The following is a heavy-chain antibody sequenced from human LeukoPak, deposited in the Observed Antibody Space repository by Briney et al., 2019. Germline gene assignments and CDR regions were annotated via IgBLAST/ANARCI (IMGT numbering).Heavy chain of an antibody. CDR2: IYSGGNT. Sequence: GGSLRLSCAASGFTVSSTYMTWVRQAPGKGLEWVSVIYSGGNTYYADSVKGRFTISRDNSKNTVYLQMNSLRAEDTAVYYCARQLSGYYFDYWGQGTLVTVSS. CDR3: ARQLSGYYFDY. CDR1: GFTVSSTY. V-gene: IGHV3-66*04. J-gene: IGHJ4*02. D-gene: IGHD3-22*01.